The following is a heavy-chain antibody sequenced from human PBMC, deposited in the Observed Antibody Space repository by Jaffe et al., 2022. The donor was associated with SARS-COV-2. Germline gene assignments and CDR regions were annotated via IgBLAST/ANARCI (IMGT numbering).Heavy chain of an antibody. CDR2: IYYSGST. Sequence: QVQLQESGPGLVKPSQTLSLTCTVSGGSISSGGYYWSWIRQHPGKGLEWIGYIYYSGSTYYNPSLKSRVTISVDTSKNQFSLKLSSVTAADTAVYYCARAGAPRYYDFWSGYLLDYWGQGTLVTVSS. J-gene: IGHJ4*02. CDR1: GGSISSGGYY. D-gene: IGHD3-3*01. V-gene: IGHV4-31*03. CDR3: ARAGAPRYYDFWSGYLLDY.